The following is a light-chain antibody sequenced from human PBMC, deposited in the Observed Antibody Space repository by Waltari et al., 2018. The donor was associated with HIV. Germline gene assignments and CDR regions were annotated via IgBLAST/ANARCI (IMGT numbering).Light chain of an antibody. CDR3: SSYAGSYYV. CDR2: EVS. Sequence: QSALTQPPSASGSPGQSVTISCTGTSSDVGGYNYVSWYQQHPGKAPKLMIYEVSKRPSGVPDRSSGSKSGNTASLTVSGLQAEDEADYYCSSYAGSYYVFGTGTKVTVL. CDR1: SSDVGGYNY. V-gene: IGLV2-8*01. J-gene: IGLJ1*01.